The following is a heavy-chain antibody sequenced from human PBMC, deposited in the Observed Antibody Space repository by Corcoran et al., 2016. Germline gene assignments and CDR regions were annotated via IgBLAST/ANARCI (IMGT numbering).Heavy chain of an antibody. Sequence: QVQLQESGPGLVKPSETLSLTCTVSGYSISSGYYWGWIRQPPGKGLEWIGSIYHSGSTYFNPSLQSLVTISVDTSKNQFSLKLRSVTAADTAVYYCARGSSGYGYVSDYWGQGSLVTVSS. CDR3: ARGSSGYGYVSDY. V-gene: IGHV4-38-2*02. CDR1: GYSISSGYY. D-gene: IGHD3-10*02. CDR2: IYHSGST. J-gene: IGHJ4*02.